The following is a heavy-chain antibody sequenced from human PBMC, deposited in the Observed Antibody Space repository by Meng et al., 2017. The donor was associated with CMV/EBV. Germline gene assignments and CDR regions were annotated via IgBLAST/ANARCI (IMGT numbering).Heavy chain of an antibody. CDR2: IRYDGSNK. V-gene: IGHV3-30*02. CDR1: GFTFSSYG. J-gene: IGHJ4*02. D-gene: IGHD2-2*01. CDR3: AKSAVVPAAMGIDY. Sequence: GESLKISCAASGFTFSSYGMHWVRQAPGKGLEWVAFIRYDGSNKYYADSVKGRFTISRDNSKNTLYLQMNSLRAEDTAVYYCAKSAVVPAAMGIDYWGQGTLVTVSS.